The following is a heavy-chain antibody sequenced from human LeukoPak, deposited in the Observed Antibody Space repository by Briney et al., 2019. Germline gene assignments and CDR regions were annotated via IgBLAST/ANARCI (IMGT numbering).Heavy chain of an antibody. CDR1: GFTFSSYG. Sequence: GGSLRLSCAASGFTFSSYGMHWVRQAPGKGLEWVAFIRYDGSNKYYADSVKGRFTISRDNAKNSLYLQMNSLRAEDTAVYYCARATYYYYDSSGFNFDYWGQGTLVTVSS. D-gene: IGHD3-22*01. V-gene: IGHV3-30*02. J-gene: IGHJ4*02. CDR3: ARATYYYYDSSGFNFDY. CDR2: IRYDGSNK.